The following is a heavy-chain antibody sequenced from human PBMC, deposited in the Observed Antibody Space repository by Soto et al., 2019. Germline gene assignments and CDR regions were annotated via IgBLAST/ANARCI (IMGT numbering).Heavy chain of an antibody. CDR3: ARGRYGDY. CDR1: GYTFTSYG. J-gene: IGHJ4*02. D-gene: IGHD1-1*01. V-gene: IGHV1-18*01. Sequence: QVHLVQSGAEVKKPGASVKVSCKASGYTFTSYGITWVRQAPGQGLEWMGWISAHNGNTEYAQKLQGRVIVTRDTSTSTAYMGLRSLISDDTAVYYCARGRYGDYWGQGALVTVSS. CDR2: ISAHNGNT.